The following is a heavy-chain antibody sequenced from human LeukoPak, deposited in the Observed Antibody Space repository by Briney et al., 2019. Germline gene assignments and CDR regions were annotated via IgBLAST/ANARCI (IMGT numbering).Heavy chain of an antibody. D-gene: IGHD3-10*01. CDR1: GFTFSSYE. Sequence: GGSLRLSCAASGFTFSSYEMNWVRQAPGKGLEWVSYISRSGSSIYYADSVKGRFTTSRDNAKNSLHLQMNSLRAEDTAVYYCARGMDYGSARNFFDYWGQGSLVTVPS. V-gene: IGHV3-48*03. J-gene: IGHJ4*02. CDR2: ISRSGSSI. CDR3: ARGMDYGSARNFFDY.